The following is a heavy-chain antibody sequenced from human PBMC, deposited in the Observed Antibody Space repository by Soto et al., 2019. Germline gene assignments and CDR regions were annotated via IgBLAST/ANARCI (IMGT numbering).Heavy chain of an antibody. CDR2: IIPIFGTA. CDR1: GGTFSSYA. J-gene: IGHJ6*02. V-gene: IGHV1-69*13. CDR3: ARRVYYDILTGYYKNYYYYGMDV. Sequence: SVKVSCKASGGTFSSYAISWVRQAPGQGLEWIGGIIPIFGTANYAQKFQGRVTITADESTSTAYMELSSLRSEDTAVYYCARRVYYDILTGYYKNYYYYGMDVWGQGTTVTVSS. D-gene: IGHD3-9*01.